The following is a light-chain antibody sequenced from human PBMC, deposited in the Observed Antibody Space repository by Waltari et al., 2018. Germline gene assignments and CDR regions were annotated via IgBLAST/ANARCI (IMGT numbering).Light chain of an antibody. CDR1: SSHVGGYDY. J-gene: IGLJ1*01. CDR3: SSYTSTSTLV. CDR2: DVS. Sequence: QSALTQPASVSGSPGQSITISCTGTSSHVGGYDYASWYQPHPGQAPQLFIFDVSYRPSGVSTRFSGSKSGNTASLTISGLQAEDEADYSCSSYTSTSTLVFGSGTKVTVL. V-gene: IGLV2-14*03.